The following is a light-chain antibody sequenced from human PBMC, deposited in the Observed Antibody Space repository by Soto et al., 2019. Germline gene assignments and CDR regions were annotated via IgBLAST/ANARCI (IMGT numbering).Light chain of an antibody. CDR1: SSDVGSYNL. CDR3: CSDAGSSGA. V-gene: IGLV2-23*01. CDR2: EGS. J-gene: IGLJ2*01. Sequence: QSVLTQPASVYGSPGQSITISCTGTSSDVGSYNLVSWYQQHPGKAPKLMIYEGSKRPSGVSNRFSGSKSGNTASLTSSGLQAEDEADYYCCSDAGSSGAFGGGTKLTVL.